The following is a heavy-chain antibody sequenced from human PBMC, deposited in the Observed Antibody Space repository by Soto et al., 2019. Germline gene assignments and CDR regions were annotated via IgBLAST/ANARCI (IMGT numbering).Heavy chain of an antibody. V-gene: IGHV4-59*01. CDR3: AGGTQGGYCSGGGCYSENDS. Sequence: QVQLQESGPGLVKPSETLSLTCTVSGGSISSYSWSWIRQPPGKGLEWIGHIYYRGSTNYNPSLKSRVTISMDTSKNQFSLKRSSVTAADTAVYYCAGGTQGGYCSGGGCYSENDSWGQGTLVTVSS. J-gene: IGHJ5*02. CDR2: IYYRGST. CDR1: GGSISSYS. D-gene: IGHD2-15*01.